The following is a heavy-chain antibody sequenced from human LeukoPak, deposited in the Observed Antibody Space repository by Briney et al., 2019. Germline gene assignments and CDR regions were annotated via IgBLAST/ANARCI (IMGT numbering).Heavy chain of an antibody. V-gene: IGHV3-30*04. Sequence: GGSLRLSCATSGFTFSSYAMHWVRQAPGKGLEWVALISYDGINQYYADSVKGRFIISRDNSENTLYLQLNSLRLEDTAVYYCTLTTFGVVYYFDYWGQGTLVTVSS. J-gene: IGHJ4*02. CDR3: TLTTFGVVYYFDY. D-gene: IGHD1/OR15-1a*01. CDR2: ISYDGINQ. CDR1: GFTFSSYA.